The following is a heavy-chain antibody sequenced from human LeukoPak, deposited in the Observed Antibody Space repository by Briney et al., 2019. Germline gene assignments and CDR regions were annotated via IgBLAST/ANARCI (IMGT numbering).Heavy chain of an antibody. D-gene: IGHD2-2*01. Sequence: GGSLRLSCEASGFTFNTHWMNWVRHAPGKGLEWMANISPDGGAEAYVDSVKGRFTISRDNAKNSVYLQMNNVRAEDTGVYYCSGRSGFSSIYWGQGILVTVSS. CDR1: GFTFNTHW. V-gene: IGHV3-7*01. J-gene: IGHJ4*02. CDR3: SGRSGFSSIY. CDR2: ISPDGGAE.